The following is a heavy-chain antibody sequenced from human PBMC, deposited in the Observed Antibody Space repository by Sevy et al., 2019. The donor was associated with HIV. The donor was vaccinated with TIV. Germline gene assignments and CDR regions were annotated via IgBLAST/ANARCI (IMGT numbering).Heavy chain of an antibody. CDR1: GFTFNSYG. V-gene: IGHV3-30*03. Sequence: GGSLRLSCEASGFTFNSYGMHWVRQAPGKGLEWVAVISYDGSEKDYADSVKGRFTISREKSKNMVYVQMTSLGAEDTAGYYCARMFRSYGMDVWGQGTTVTVSS. J-gene: IGHJ6*02. CDR2: ISYDGSEK. D-gene: IGHD3-10*01. CDR3: ARMFRSYGMDV.